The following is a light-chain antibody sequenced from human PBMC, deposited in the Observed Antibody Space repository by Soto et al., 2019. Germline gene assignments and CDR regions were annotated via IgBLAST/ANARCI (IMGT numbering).Light chain of an antibody. Sequence: SFSPGERATLSCRGSQSVSSYLAWYQQKPGQAPRLLIYDASNRATGIPARFSGSGSGTDFTLTISSLEPEDFAVYYCQQRSNLLLTFGGGTKVDIK. J-gene: IGKJ4*01. CDR3: QQRSNLLLT. V-gene: IGKV3-11*01. CDR2: DAS. CDR1: QSVSSY.